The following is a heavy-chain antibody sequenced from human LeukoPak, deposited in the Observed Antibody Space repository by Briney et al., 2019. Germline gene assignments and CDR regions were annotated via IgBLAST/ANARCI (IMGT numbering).Heavy chain of an antibody. CDR3: ARDQRGITMIVAGPYYFDY. D-gene: IGHD3-22*01. CDR1: GFTFSSYS. J-gene: IGHJ4*02. V-gene: IGHV3-48*02. Sequence: GGSLRLSCAASGFTFSSYSMSWVRQAPGKGLEWVSYISSSSSTIYYADSVKGRFTISRDNAKNSLYLQMNSLRDEDTAVYYCARDQRGITMIVAGPYYFDYWGQGTLVTVSS. CDR2: ISSSSSTI.